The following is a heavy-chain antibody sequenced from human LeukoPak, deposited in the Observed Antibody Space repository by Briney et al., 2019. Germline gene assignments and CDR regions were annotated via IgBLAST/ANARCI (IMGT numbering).Heavy chain of an antibody. CDR2: FHYSGST. CDR3: ARHRRYYYDSSGYYRGDPSHMDY. Sequence: GSLRLSCAASGFSFSSYSMNWIRQPPGEGLEWIGYFHYSGSTNYNPSLKSRVTISVDTSKSQFSLKLSSVTAADTAVYYCARHRRYYYDSSGYYRGDPSHMDYWGQGTLVTVSS. CDR1: GFSFSSYS. D-gene: IGHD3-22*01. J-gene: IGHJ4*02. V-gene: IGHV4-59*08.